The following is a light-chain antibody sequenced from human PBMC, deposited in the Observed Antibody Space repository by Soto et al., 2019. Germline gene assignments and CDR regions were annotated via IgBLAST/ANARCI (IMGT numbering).Light chain of an antibody. V-gene: IGLV1-47*01. Sequence: QSVVTQPPSASGTPGQTVTISCSGSGSNIGSNYVYWYQQLPGTAPKLLIYTNNQRPSGVPDRFSGSKSGTSASASLAISGLRSEDEADYDCAVWDDSLTGVVFGGGTKLTVL. J-gene: IGLJ2*01. CDR1: GSNIGSNY. CDR3: AVWDDSLTGVV. CDR2: TNN.